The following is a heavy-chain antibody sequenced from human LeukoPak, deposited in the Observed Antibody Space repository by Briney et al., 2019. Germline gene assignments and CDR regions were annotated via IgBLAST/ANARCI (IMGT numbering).Heavy chain of an antibody. D-gene: IGHD2-2*01. J-gene: IGHJ6*02. CDR2: IIPIFGTA. CDR3: ARPPLGYCSSTSCYPAGYYYYGMDV. CDR1: GGTFSSYA. V-gene: IGHV1-69*13. Sequence: GASVKVSCKASGGTFSSYAISWVRQAPGQGLEWMGGIIPIFGTANYAQKFQGRVTITADESTSTAYMELSSLRSEDTAVYYCARPPLGYCSSTSCYPAGYYYYGMDVWGQGTTVTVSS.